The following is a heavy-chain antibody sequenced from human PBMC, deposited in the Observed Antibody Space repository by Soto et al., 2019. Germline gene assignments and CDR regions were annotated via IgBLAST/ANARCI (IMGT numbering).Heavy chain of an antibody. D-gene: IGHD2-2*02. CDR3: AREGRGKKAGYNGLVSLGY. Sequence: SVKVSCKVSGSRFSNYVISWVRQAPGHGLEWLGRIIPIFNSTKYAQSFQGRVTITADKSTSTASLELSSLRSDDTAVYYCAREGRGKKAGYNGLVSLGYWGQGTLVTVS. J-gene: IGHJ4*02. CDR1: GSRFSNYV. V-gene: IGHV1-69*06. CDR2: IIPIFNST.